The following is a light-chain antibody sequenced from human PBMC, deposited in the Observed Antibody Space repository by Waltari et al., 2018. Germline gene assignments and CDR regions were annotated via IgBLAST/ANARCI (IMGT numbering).Light chain of an antibody. CDR3: QVWDYNSNHVL. Sequence: SYVLTQPPSFSVAPGGTATITRGGDNIGTERVHWYPQTPAPAPVLVVYDNTARPPGVPERFSGSKSENTATLTISRVEAGDQADYYCQVWDYNSNHVLFGGGTKVTVL. J-gene: IGLJ2*01. V-gene: IGLV3-21*02. CDR1: NIGTER. CDR2: DNT.